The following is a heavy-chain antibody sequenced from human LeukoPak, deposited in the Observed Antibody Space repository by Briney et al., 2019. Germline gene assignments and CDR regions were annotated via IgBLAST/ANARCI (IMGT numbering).Heavy chain of an antibody. D-gene: IGHD3-22*01. CDR2: IYTGGST. CDR3: ARNLYYYDSSGYYYY. J-gene: IGHJ4*02. Sequence: PGGSLRLSCAASGFTVSSNYMSWVRQAPGKGLERVSAIYTGGSTYYAGSVKGRFTISRDNSKNTLYLQMNSLRAEDTAVYYCARNLYYYDSSGYYYYWGQGTLVTVS. V-gene: IGHV3-66*01. CDR1: GFTVSSNY.